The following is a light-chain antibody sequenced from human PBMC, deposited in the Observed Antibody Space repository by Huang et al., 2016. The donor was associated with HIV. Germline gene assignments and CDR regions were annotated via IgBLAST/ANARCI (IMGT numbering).Light chain of an antibody. CDR3: QQYNNWPPVT. J-gene: IGKJ2*01. CDR1: QNLNSN. CDR2: GAS. Sequence: EVVMTQSPATLSVSPGERATLSCRASQNLNSNLAWYQQKPGQTPRLLIYGASTRATGSPARCSGSGSGTEFTLTISSLQSEDFAVYYCQQYNNWPPVTFGQGTKLEIK. V-gene: IGKV3-15*01.